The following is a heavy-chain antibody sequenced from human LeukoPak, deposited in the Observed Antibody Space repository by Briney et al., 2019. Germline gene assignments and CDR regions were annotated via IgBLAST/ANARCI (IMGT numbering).Heavy chain of an antibody. CDR3: ARGKSGYAFDI. CDR2: IKQDGSEK. Sequence: GGSLRLSCAASGFTFSSYWMSWVRQAPGKGLEWVANIKQDGSEKYYVDSVKGRFTISRDNAKNSLCLQMNSLRAEDTAVYYCARGKSGYAFDIWGQGTMVTVSS. D-gene: IGHD3-3*01. CDR1: GFTFSSYW. V-gene: IGHV3-7*01. J-gene: IGHJ3*02.